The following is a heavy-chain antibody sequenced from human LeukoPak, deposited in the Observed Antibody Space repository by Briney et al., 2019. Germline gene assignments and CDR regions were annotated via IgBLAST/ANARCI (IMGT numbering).Heavy chain of an antibody. D-gene: IGHD3-22*01. V-gene: IGHV4-34*01. Sequence: SETLSLTCAVYGGSFSGYYWSWIRQPPGKGLEWIGEINHSGSTSYNPSLKSRVTISVDTSKNQFSLKLSSVTAADTAVYYCATRGYYDSSGYDYWGQGTMVTVSS. J-gene: IGHJ3*01. CDR3: ATRGYYDSSGYDY. CDR1: GGSFSGYY. CDR2: INHSGST.